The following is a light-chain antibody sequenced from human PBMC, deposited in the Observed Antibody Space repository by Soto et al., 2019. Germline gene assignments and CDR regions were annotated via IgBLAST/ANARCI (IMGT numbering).Light chain of an antibody. CDR3: SSYTRSSTPCV. CDR1: SSDVGGYNY. Sequence: QSVLTQPASVSGSPGQSITISCTGTSSDVGGYNYVSWYQQHPGKAPKLMIYEVSNRPSGVSNRFSGSKSGNTASLTISGLQAEHEADYYCSSYTRSSTPCVFGTGTKVTVL. V-gene: IGLV2-14*01. CDR2: EVS. J-gene: IGLJ1*01.